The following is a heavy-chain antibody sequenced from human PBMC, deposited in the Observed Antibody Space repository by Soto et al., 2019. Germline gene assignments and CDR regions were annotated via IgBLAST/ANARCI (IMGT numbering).Heavy chain of an antibody. Sequence: QVQLQESGPGLVKPSQTLSLPCTVSGGSISSGYYYWSWIRQPPGKGLEWIGYIYYSGSTYYNPSLKSRVTISVDTSKNQCSLKLSSVTAADTAVYYCARAQGSGFLVSWGQGTLVTVSS. D-gene: IGHD3-10*01. J-gene: IGHJ4*02. CDR1: GGSISSGYYY. CDR2: IYYSGST. CDR3: ARAQGSGFLVS. V-gene: IGHV4-30-4*01.